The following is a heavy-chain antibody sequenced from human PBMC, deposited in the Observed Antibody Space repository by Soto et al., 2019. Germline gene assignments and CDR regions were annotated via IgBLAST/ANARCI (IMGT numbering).Heavy chain of an antibody. Sequence: ASVKVSCKASGYTFTGYYMHWVRQAPGQGLEWMGWINPNSGGTNYAQKFQGWVTMTRDTSISTAYMELSRLRSDDTAVYYCARSKGYSGYGYFDYWGQETLVPVSS. J-gene: IGHJ4*02. CDR1: GYTFTGYY. CDR3: ARSKGYSGYGYFDY. CDR2: INPNSGGT. V-gene: IGHV1-2*04. D-gene: IGHD5-12*01.